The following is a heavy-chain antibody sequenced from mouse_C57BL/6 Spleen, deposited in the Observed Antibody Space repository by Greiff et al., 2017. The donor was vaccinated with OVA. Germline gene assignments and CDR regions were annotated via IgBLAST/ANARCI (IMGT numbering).Heavy chain of an antibody. CDR1: GFTFSSYA. CDR3: ARHITTAFDY. V-gene: IGHV5-6*01. CDR2: ISSGGSYT. D-gene: IGHD1-1*01. Sequence: VQLKESGGDLVKPGGSLKLSCAASGFTFSSYAMSWVRQTPDKRLEWVATISSGGSYTYYPDSVKGRFTISRDNAKNTLYLQMSSLKSEDTAMYYCARHITTAFDYWGQGTTLTVSS. J-gene: IGHJ2*01.